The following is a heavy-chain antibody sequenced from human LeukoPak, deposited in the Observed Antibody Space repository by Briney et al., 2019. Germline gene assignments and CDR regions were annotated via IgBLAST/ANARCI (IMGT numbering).Heavy chain of an antibody. Sequence: PGGSLRLSCVASGFTFSSYVMNWVRQAPGKGLEWVSAISGNGGSTYYADSVKGRFTISRDNSKNTLSLQMNSLRAEDTAVYHCANLGGSGTYRDYWGQGTLVTVSS. CDR3: ANLGGSGTYRDY. CDR2: ISGNGGST. J-gene: IGHJ4*02. D-gene: IGHD3-10*01. V-gene: IGHV3-23*01. CDR1: GFTFSSYV.